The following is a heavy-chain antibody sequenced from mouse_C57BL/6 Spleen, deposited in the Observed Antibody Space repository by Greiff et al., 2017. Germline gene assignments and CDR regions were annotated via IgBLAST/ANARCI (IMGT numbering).Heavy chain of an antibody. CDR1: GFTFSSYA. CDR3: TRAATTVVPFDY. V-gene: IGHV5-9-1*02. Sequence: EVQLVESGEGLVKPGGSLKLSCAASGFTFSSYAMSWVRQTPEKRLEWVAYISSGGDYIYYADTVKGRFTISRDNARNTLYLQMSSLKSEDTAMYYCTRAATTVVPFDYWGQGTTLTVSS. J-gene: IGHJ2*01. D-gene: IGHD1-1*01. CDR2: ISSGGDYI.